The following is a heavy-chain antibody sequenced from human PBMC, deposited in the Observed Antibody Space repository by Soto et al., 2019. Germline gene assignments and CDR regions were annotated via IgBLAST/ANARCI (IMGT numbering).Heavy chain of an antibody. CDR1: GGSISNYY. V-gene: IGHV4-59*08. D-gene: IGHD6-19*01. CDR3: TTGSGWTSEH. J-gene: IGHJ1*01. CDR2: IHNSENT. Sequence: QVQLQESGPGLVKPSETLSLTCTASGGSISNYYWNWIRQPPGKGLEWIGNIHNSENTNYNPSLVHRVTISLDTSNYQCSLKMNSVTAADTAVYYCTTGSGWTSEHWGRGTLVTVSS.